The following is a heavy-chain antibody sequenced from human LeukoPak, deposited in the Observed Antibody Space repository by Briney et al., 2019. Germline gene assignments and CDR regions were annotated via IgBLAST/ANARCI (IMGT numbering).Heavy chain of an antibody. Sequence: TGGSLRLSCAASGFTFSSYGMHWVRQAPGKGLEWVAVNWYDGSNKYYADSVKGRFSISRDNSKNTLYLQMNSLRAEDTAVYYCAGRGDALDYWGQGTLVTVSS. D-gene: IGHD2-21*01. J-gene: IGHJ4*02. CDR2: NWYDGSNK. CDR3: AGRGDALDY. V-gene: IGHV3-33*01. CDR1: GFTFSSYG.